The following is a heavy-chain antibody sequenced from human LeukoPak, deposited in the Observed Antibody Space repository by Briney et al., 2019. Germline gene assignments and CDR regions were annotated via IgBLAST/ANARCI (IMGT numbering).Heavy chain of an antibody. V-gene: IGHV3-74*01. CDR1: GNYW. D-gene: IGHD2/OR15-2a*01. J-gene: IGHJ4*02. Sequence: GGSPRLSCAASGNYWMHWVRQAPGKGLVWVSHINGDGSWTTYADSVKGRFTISKDNAKNTVYLQMNNLRAEDTAVYYCVIFYETYWGRGTLVTVSS. CDR2: INGDGSWT. CDR3: VIFYETY.